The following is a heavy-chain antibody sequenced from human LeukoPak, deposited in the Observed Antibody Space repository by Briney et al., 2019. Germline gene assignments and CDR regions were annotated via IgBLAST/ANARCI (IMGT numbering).Heavy chain of an antibody. CDR1: GYTFTYRY. CDR2: ITPFNGNT. J-gene: IGHJ4*02. D-gene: IGHD3-10*01. Sequence: GASVKVSCEASGYTFTYRYLHWVRQAPGQALEWLGWITPFNGNTNYEQKFQDRVTITRDRSMSTAYMELSSLRSEDTAMYYCATSLDRGGFDYWGQGTLVTVSS. CDR3: ATSLDRGGFDY. V-gene: IGHV1-45*02.